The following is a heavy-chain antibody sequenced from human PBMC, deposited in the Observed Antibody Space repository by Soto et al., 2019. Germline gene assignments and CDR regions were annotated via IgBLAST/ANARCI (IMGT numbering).Heavy chain of an antibody. CDR3: ARVDILTGYHY. Sequence: KPSETLSLTCTVSGGSINSGDFYWSWIRRPPGKGLEWIGYIYYTGSAYYNPSLKSRVTISIDTSKNQFSLNLTSVTAADTAVHYCARVDILTGYHYWGQGTLVTVSS. CDR1: GGSINSGDFY. J-gene: IGHJ4*02. CDR2: IYYTGSA. D-gene: IGHD3-9*01. V-gene: IGHV4-30-4*01.